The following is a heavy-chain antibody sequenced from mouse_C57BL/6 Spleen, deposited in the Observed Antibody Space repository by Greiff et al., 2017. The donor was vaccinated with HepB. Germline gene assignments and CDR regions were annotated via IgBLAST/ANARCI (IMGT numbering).Heavy chain of an antibody. CDR3: TRGNYGSCFDY. V-gene: IGHV1-15*01. Sequence: QVQLQQSGAELVRPGASVTLSCKASGYTFTDYEMHWVKQTPVHGLEWIGAIDPETGGTAYNQKFKGKAILTADKSSSTADMELRSLTSEDSAVYYCTRGNYGSCFDYWGQGTTLTVSS. J-gene: IGHJ2*01. CDR1: GYTFTDYE. D-gene: IGHD1-1*01. CDR2: IDPETGGT.